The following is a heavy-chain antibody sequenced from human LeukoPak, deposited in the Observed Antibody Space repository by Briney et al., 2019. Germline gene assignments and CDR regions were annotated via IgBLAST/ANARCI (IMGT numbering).Heavy chain of an antibody. D-gene: IGHD6-19*01. CDR1: GGSISSYY. Sequence: SDTLSLTCTVSGGSISSYYWSWIRQPPGKGLEWIGDIYYSGITNYNPSLKRRVTISVDTSKNQFSLQLNSVTPEDTAVYYCARQQWRYLHHWGQGTLVTVSS. CDR3: ARQQWRYLHH. J-gene: IGHJ1*01. V-gene: IGHV4-59*12. CDR2: IYYSGIT.